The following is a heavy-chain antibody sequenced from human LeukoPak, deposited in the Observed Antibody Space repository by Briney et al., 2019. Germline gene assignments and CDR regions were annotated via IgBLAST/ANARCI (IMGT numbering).Heavy chain of an antibody. V-gene: IGHV4-34*01. CDR3: AGGLPPLRRDGYNDWFDP. CDR2: INHSGST. D-gene: IGHD5-24*01. Sequence: PSETLSLTCAVYGGSFSGYYWTWIRQPPGKGLEWIGEINHSGSTNYNPSLKSRVTISVDTSKNQFSLKLSSVTAADTAVYYCAGGLPPLRRDGYNDWFDPWGQGTLVTVSS. CDR1: GGSFSGYY. J-gene: IGHJ5*02.